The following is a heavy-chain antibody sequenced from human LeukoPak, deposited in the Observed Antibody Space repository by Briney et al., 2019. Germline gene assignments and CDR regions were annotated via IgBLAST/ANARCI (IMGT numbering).Heavy chain of an antibody. J-gene: IGHJ4*02. CDR2: IYYSGST. V-gene: IGHV4-30-4*01. D-gene: IGHD1/OR15-1a*01. CDR3: ARGRTQTLFDY. CDR1: GGSISSGDYY. Sequence: SETLSLTCTVSGGSISSGDYYWSWIRQPPGKGLEWIGYIYYSGSTYYNPSLKSRVTISVDKSKNQFSLKLSSVTAADTAVYYCARGRTQTLFDYWGQGTLVTVSS.